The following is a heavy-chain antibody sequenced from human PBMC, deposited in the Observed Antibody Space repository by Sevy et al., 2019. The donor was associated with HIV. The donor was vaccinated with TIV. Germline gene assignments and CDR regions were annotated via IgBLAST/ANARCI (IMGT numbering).Heavy chain of an antibody. CDR2: ISGSGGRT. J-gene: IGHJ4*02. D-gene: IGHD3-3*01. V-gene: IGHV3-23*01. Sequence: GGSLRLSCAASGFTFTSYAMSWVRQAPGKGLEWVSGISGSGGRTYYADSVKGRFTISRDNSKNTLYLQMNSLRAEDTAVYYCARGGELYYDFWSGYHRYWGQGTLVTVSS. CDR3: ARGGELYYDFWSGYHRY. CDR1: GFTFTSYA.